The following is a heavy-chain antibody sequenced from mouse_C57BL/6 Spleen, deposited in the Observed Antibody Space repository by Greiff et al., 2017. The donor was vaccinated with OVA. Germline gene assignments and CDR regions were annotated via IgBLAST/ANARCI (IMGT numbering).Heavy chain of an antibody. Sequence: VQLQQSGPELVKPGASVKLSCKASGYAFSSSWMNWVKQRPGQGLEWIGRIYPGDGDTNYNGKFKGKATLTADKSSSTAYMQLSSLTSEDSAVYFCAVPYYDYGGPFAYWGQGTLVTVSA. CDR1: GYAFSSSW. CDR2: IYPGDGDT. CDR3: AVPYYDYGGPFAY. J-gene: IGHJ3*01. D-gene: IGHD2-4*01. V-gene: IGHV1-82*01.